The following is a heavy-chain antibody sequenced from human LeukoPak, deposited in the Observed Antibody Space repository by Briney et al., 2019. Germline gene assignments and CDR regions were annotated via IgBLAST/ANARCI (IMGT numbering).Heavy chain of an antibody. Sequence: GESLRLSCAASGFTVSSNYMSWVRQAPGKGLEWVSVIYSGGSTYYADSVKGRFTISRDNSRNTLYLQMNSLRAEDTAVYYCARDGTYYDSSGYYFDYWGQGTLVTVSS. J-gene: IGHJ4*02. CDR1: GFTVSSNY. CDR3: ARDGTYYDSSGYYFDY. CDR2: IYSGGST. V-gene: IGHV3-53*01. D-gene: IGHD3-22*01.